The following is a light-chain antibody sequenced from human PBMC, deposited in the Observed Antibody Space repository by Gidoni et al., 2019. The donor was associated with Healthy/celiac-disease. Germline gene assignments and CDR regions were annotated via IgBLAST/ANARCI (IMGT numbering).Light chain of an antibody. V-gene: IGKV4-1*01. Sequence: DIVMTQSPDSLAVSLGERASIKCKSSQSVLYSSNNKNYLAWYQQKPGQPPKLLIYWASTRESGVPDRFSGSGSGTYFTLTISSLQAEDVAVYYCQQYYSTPYTFXXXTKLEIK. J-gene: IGKJ2*01. CDR3: QQYYSTPYT. CDR1: QSVLYSSNNKNY. CDR2: WAS.